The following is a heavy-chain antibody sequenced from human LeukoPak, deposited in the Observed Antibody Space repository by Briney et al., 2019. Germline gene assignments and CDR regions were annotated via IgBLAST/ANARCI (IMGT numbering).Heavy chain of an antibody. D-gene: IGHD6-19*01. Sequence: GGSLRLSCAASGFTFSSYAMSWVRQAPGKGLEWVSAISGSGGSTYYADSVKGRFTISRDNAKNSLYLQMNSLRAEDTAVYYCARGRQVAGYWGQGTLVTVSS. CDR1: GFTFSSYA. CDR2: ISGSGGST. CDR3: ARGRQVAGY. V-gene: IGHV3-23*01. J-gene: IGHJ4*02.